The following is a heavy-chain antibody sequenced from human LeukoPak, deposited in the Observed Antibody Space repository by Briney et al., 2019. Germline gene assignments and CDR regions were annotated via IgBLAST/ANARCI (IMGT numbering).Heavy chain of an antibody. Sequence: GGSLRLSCAASGFTFSSYGMHWVRQAPGKGLEWVAKMNEYGSDIFYVDSVKGRFTISRDNAKNSLYLQMDSLRAEDTAVYYCARPRGCSSNRCNNFDYWGQGALVTVSS. CDR3: ARPRGCSSNRCNNFDY. D-gene: IGHD2-2*01. V-gene: IGHV3-7*01. CDR2: MNEYGSDI. CDR1: GFTFSSYG. J-gene: IGHJ4*02.